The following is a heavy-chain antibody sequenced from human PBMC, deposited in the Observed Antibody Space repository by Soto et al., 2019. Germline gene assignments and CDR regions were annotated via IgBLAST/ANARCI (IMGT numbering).Heavy chain of an antibody. V-gene: IGHV1-69*01. CDR2: VIPLFDTA. CDR3: AAGGPNDRYNFYHGMDV. CDR1: GGIFTNNA. J-gene: IGHJ6*02. D-gene: IGHD2-15*01. Sequence: QVQVVQSGAEVKKPGSSVTVSCKVSGGIFTNNAISWVRQAPGQGLEWLGGVIPLFDTAYYAQIFRGRLRTSADGATTTSYMELSGLTSADTAVYFCAAGGPNDRYNFYHGMDVWGQGTTVTVS.